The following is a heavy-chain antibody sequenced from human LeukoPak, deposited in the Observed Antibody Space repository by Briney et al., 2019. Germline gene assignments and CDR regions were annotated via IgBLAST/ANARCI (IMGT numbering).Heavy chain of an antibody. D-gene: IGHD5-18*01. CDR2: MLYDGSNK. CDR1: GFTFSSHN. J-gene: IGHJ4*02. V-gene: IGHV3-30-3*01. Sequence: GGSLRLSCAASGFTFSSHNMHWVRQAPGKGLEWVALMLYDGSNKYYADSVKGRFTISRDNSKNTLYLQMNSLRGEDTAVYYCARDMGYTYGHAFDYWGQGTLVTVSS. CDR3: ARDMGYTYGHAFDY.